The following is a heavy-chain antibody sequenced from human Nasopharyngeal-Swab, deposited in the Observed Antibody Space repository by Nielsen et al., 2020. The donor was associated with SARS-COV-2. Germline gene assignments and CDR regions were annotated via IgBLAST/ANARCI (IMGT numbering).Heavy chain of an antibody. D-gene: IGHD5-18*01. J-gene: IGHJ4*02. Sequence: GGSLRLSCAASGFTFSSYGMHWVRQAPGQGLEWVSTVDYDGVRTHYADSVEGRFIISRDNSKNTVYLQIKSLGVEDAAVYYCATWMTAHFDYWGQGTLVT. CDR1: GFTFSSYG. CDR2: VDYDGVRT. CDR3: ATWMTAHFDY. V-gene: IGHV3-23*01.